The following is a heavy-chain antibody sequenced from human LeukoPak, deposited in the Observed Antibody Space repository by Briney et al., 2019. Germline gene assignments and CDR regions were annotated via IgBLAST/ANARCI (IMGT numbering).Heavy chain of an antibody. Sequence: GGSLRLSCVASGFPFSSYWMTWVRQAPGKGLERVANMKQDGSKKFYVDSVKGRFTISRDNAKNSLYLQMNSLRAEDTAIYYCTRVGYIDEGIDYWGQGTLVTVSS. CDR3: TRVGYIDEGIDY. V-gene: IGHV3-7*04. CDR1: GFPFSSYW. CDR2: MKQDGSKK. J-gene: IGHJ4*02. D-gene: IGHD5-24*01.